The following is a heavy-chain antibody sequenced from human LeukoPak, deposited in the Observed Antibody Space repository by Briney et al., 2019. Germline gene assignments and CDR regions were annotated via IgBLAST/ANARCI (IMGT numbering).Heavy chain of an antibody. CDR2: IYHSGST. V-gene: IGHV4-4*02. CDR1: GGPISSSNW. CDR3: AREWQGYYDSSGYYFDY. J-gene: IGHJ4*02. D-gene: IGHD3-22*01. Sequence: SGTLSLTCAVSGGPISSSNWWSWVRQPAGKGLEWIGEIYHSGSTNYNPSLKSRVTISVDKSKNQFSLKLSSVTAADTAVYYCAREWQGYYDSSGYYFDYWGQGTLVTVSS.